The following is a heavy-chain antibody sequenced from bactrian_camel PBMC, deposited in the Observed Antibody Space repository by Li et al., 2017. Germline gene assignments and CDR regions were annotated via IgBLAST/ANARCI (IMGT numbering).Heavy chain of an antibody. J-gene: IGHJ4*01. CDR3: TAVGGGYCANY. CDR2: MLSDGST. V-gene: IGHV3S55*01. Sequence: HVQLVESGGGSVQAGGSLRLSCAASGYTTSSCSMGWYRQAPGRERELVSSMLSDGSTYYADSVKGRFTISRDNAKNTVYLQMNSVTSEDTAVYYCTAVGGGYCANYWGQGTQVTVS. CDR1: GYTTSSCS. D-gene: IGHD2*01.